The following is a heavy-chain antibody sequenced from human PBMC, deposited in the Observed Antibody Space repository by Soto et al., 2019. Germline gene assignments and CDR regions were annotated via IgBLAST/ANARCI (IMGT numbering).Heavy chain of an antibody. D-gene: IGHD3-3*01. CDR3: VKERRIFGVVICDC. J-gene: IGHJ4*02. CDR2: ISGRGVDT. CDR1: GFTFSTYA. Sequence: GGSLRLSCAASGFTFSTYAMSWVRQAPGKRLGWVSAISGRGVDTYYADSMKGLSTISGDKAKNTLFLQVNSLRVDDTAVYYCVKERRIFGVVICDCWGQGTLVTVSS. V-gene: IGHV3-23*01.